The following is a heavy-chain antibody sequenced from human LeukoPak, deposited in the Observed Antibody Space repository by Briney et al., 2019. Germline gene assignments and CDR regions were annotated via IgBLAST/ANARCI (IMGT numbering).Heavy chain of an antibody. V-gene: IGHV1-18*04. D-gene: IGHD3-10*01. CDR1: VYTFTSYG. Sequence: ASVKVSCKASVYTFTSYGISWVRQAPGQGLEWMGWISAYNGNTNYAQKPQGRVTMTTDTSTSTAYMELRSLRSDDTAVYYCARLRWFGESRYFDYWGQGTLVTVSS. CDR2: ISAYNGNT. CDR3: ARLRWFGESRYFDY. J-gene: IGHJ4*02.